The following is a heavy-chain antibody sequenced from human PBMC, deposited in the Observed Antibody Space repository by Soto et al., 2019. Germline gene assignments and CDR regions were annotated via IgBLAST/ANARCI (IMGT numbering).Heavy chain of an antibody. CDR3: AKASSMRWYRRVKWFDP. CDR2: ISGSGGVT. J-gene: IGHJ5*02. D-gene: IGHD6-13*01. V-gene: IGHV3-23*01. Sequence: GGSLRLSCAASGFTFSSYAMSWVRQAPGKGLEWVSAISGSGGVTYDADSVKGRFTISRDNSKNTLYLQMNSLRAEDTAVYYCAKASSMRWYRRVKWFDPWGQGTLVTVS. CDR1: GFTFSSYA.